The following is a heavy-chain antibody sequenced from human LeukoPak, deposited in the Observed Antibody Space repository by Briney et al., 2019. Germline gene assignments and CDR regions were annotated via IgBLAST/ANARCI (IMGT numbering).Heavy chain of an antibody. V-gene: IGHV3-21*01. CDR1: GFTFSSYS. CDR2: ISSSSSYI. CDR3: ARDGIGLWFGELAGNFDY. D-gene: IGHD3-10*01. J-gene: IGHJ4*02. Sequence: GGSLRLSCAASGFTFSSYSMNWVRQAPGKGLEWVSSISSSSSYIYYADSVKGRFTISRDNPKNSLYLQMNSLRAEDTAVYYCARDGIGLWFGELAGNFDYWGQGTLVTVSS.